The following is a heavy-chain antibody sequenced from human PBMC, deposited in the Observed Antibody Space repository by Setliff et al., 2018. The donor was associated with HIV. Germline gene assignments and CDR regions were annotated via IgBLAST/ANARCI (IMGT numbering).Heavy chain of an antibody. CDR2: IYSGGST. J-gene: IGHJ4*02. CDR1: GGSVSSSSYY. D-gene: IGHD1-26*01. CDR3: AKEDSGSYYNHFDY. V-gene: IGHV3-53*01. Sequence: ETLSLTCTVSGGSVSSSSYYWGWIRQPPGKGLEWVSVIYSGGSTYNADSVKGRFTISRDNSKNTLYLQMNSLRAEDTAVYYCAKEDSGSYYNHFDYWGQGTLVTVSS.